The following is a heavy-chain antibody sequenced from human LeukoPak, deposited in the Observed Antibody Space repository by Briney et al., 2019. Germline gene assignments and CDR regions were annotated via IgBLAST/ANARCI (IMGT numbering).Heavy chain of an antibody. J-gene: IGHJ6*03. CDR2: IYTSGST. V-gene: IGHV4-4*07. Sequence: SETLSLTCTVSGGSISSYYWGWIRQPAGKGPEWIGRIYTSGSTNYNPSLKSRVTMSVDTSKNQFSLKLSSVTAADTAVYYCARVRDYYYYYMDVWGKGTTVTVSS. CDR1: GGSISSYY. CDR3: ARVRDYYYYYMDV.